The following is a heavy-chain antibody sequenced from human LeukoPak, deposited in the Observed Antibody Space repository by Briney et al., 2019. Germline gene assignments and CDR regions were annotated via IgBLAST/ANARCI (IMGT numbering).Heavy chain of an antibody. CDR3: XXXXVXQQXXXERRYYYYYYGMDV. CDR2: IRYDGSNK. J-gene: IGHJ6*02. Sequence: GGSLRLSCAASGFTFSSHGMHWVRQAPGKGLEWVAFIRYDGSNKYYADSVKGRFTISRDNSKNTLYLQMNSLRAEDTAVYYCXXXXVXQQXXXERRYYYYYYGMDVWGQGTTVTVSS. CDR1: GFTFSSHG. V-gene: IGHV3-30*02. D-gene: IGHD6-13*01.